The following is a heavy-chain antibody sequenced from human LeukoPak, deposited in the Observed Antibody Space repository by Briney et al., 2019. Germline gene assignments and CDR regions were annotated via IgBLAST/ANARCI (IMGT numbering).Heavy chain of an antibody. CDR1: GGSVSSGSYY. Sequence: SETLSLTCTVSGGSVSSGSYYWSWIRQPPGKGLEWIGYIYYSGSAKYNPSLKRRVTISVDTSKNQFSLNLTSVTAADTAVYYCARGFGDWGLSWFDPWGQGTLVTVSS. D-gene: IGHD3-10*01. J-gene: IGHJ5*02. CDR2: IYYSGSA. V-gene: IGHV4-61*01. CDR3: ARGFGDWGLSWFDP.